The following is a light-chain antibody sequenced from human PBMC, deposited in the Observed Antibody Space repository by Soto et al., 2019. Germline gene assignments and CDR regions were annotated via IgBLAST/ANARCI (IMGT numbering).Light chain of an antibody. V-gene: IGKV1-39*01. J-gene: IGKJ1*01. CDR1: QSISTY. CDR2: AAS. CDR3: QQSYSTPQT. Sequence: IQMTQSPSSLSASVGDRVTITFRTSQSISTYLNWYQQKPGKAPKVLIYAASSLQSGVPSRFSGSGSGTDFTLTISSLQPEDFATYHCQQSYSTPQTFGQGTNVDI.